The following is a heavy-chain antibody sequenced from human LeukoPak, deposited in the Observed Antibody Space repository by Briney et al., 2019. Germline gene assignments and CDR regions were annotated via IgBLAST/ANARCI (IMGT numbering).Heavy chain of an antibody. Sequence: PGGSLTLSCPASGCIFSCYAMHWLRQAPGKGLEYVSAISSNAGSTYYANSVKGRFTITRDNSKNTLYLQMGSLRAEDMAVYYCARENSGSYVVWGQGTLVTVSS. CDR3: ARENSGSYVV. D-gene: IGHD1-26*01. CDR1: GCIFSCYA. V-gene: IGHV3-64*01. CDR2: ISSNAGST. J-gene: IGHJ4*02.